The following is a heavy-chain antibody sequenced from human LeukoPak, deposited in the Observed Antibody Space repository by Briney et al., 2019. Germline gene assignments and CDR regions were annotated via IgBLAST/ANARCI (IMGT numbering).Heavy chain of an antibody. J-gene: IGHJ6*02. CDR2: ISAYNGNT. CDR1: GYTFTSYV. D-gene: IGHD6-19*01. V-gene: IGHV1-18*01. Sequence: ASVKVSCKASGYTFTSYVISWVRQAPGQGLEWMGWISAYNGNTNYAQKLQGRVTMTTDTSTSTAYMELRSLRSDDTAVYYCAREFKGSGWNDYYYYGMDVWGQGTTVTVSS. CDR3: AREFKGSGWNDYYYYGMDV.